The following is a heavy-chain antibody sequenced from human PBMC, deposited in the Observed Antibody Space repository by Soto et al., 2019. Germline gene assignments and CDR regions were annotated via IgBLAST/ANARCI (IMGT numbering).Heavy chain of an antibody. V-gene: IGHV4-39*07. J-gene: IGHJ4*02. CDR3: ARAPYYDSSGYVYYFDY. Sequence: PSETLSLTCTFSGGSIISSTYYWGWMRQPPGKGLEWIASFFIGGNTYYNPSLKSRVTISLDTSKNQFSLKLSSVTAEDTAVYYCARAPYYDSSGYVYYFDYWGQGTLVTVSS. CDR2: FFIGGNT. CDR1: GGSIISSTYY. D-gene: IGHD3-22*01.